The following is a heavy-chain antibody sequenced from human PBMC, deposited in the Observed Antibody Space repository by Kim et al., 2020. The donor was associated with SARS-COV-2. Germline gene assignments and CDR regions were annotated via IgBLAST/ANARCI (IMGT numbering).Heavy chain of an antibody. Sequence: GGSLRLSCAASGFTFSSYWMHWVHQAPGKGLVWVSRINSDGSSTSYADSVKGRFTISRDNAKNTLYLQMNSLRAEDTAVYYCARDQGVGATVDYWGQGTLVTVSS. D-gene: IGHD1-26*01. CDR1: GFTFSSYW. CDR2: INSDGSST. CDR3: ARDQGVGATVDY. V-gene: IGHV3-74*01. J-gene: IGHJ4*02.